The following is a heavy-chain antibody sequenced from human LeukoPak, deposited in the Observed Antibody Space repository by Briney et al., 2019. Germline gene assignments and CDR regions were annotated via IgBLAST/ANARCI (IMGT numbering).Heavy chain of an antibody. V-gene: IGHV4-59*01. D-gene: IGHD6-13*01. Sequence: SETLSLTCTVSGGSISSYYWSWIRQPPGKGQEWIGYIYYSGSTNYNPSLKSRVTISADTSKNQFSLKLSSVTAADTAVYYCARVTLYSSSWYVFDYWGQGTLVTVSS. CDR2: IYYSGST. CDR1: GGSISSYY. J-gene: IGHJ4*02. CDR3: ARVTLYSSSWYVFDY.